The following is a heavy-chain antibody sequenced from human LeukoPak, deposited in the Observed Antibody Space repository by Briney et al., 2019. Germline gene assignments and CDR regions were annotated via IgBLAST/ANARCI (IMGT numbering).Heavy chain of an antibody. D-gene: IGHD6-19*01. Sequence: GASVKVSCKASGYTFTGYYMHWVRQAPGQGLEWMGWINPNSGGTNYAQKFQGRVTMTRDTSISTAYMELSRLRSDDTAVYYCARAYKYSSGWYGGLNWFDPWGRGTLVTVSS. J-gene: IGHJ5*02. CDR3: ARAYKYSSGWYGGLNWFDP. V-gene: IGHV1-2*02. CDR1: GYTFTGYY. CDR2: INPNSGGT.